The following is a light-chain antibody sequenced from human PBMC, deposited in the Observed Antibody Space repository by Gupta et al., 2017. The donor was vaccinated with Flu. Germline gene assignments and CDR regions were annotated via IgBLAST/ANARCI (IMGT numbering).Light chain of an antibody. CDR2: GAS. Sequence: EIVMTQSPATLSVSPGERATLSCRASQSVGRSLAWYQQKPGQAPRLLIYGASTRASTIPARFSGSGSGTEFTLTISSLKSEDFAVYYCQLYDNSPPLTFGGGTKVEIK. J-gene: IGKJ4*01. CDR3: QLYDNSPPLT. CDR1: QSVGRS. V-gene: IGKV3-15*01.